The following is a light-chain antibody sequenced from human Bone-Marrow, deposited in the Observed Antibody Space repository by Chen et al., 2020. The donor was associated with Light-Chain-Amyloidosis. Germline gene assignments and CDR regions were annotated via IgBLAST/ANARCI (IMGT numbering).Light chain of an antibody. CDR2: ETS. J-gene: IGKJ2*01. Sequence: DIQLTQSPSFLSASVGDRVVITCWASQPIRHYLAWYQQKPGKAPELLISETSILQSGVPSRFSGSGSGTSFTLTISSLQPEDYATYSCQQLDTYPYACGQGTKLEIK. CDR3: QQLDTYPYA. V-gene: IGKV1-9*01. CDR1: QPIRHY.